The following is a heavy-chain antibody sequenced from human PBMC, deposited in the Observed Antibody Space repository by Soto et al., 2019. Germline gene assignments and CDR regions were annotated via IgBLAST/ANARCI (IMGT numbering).Heavy chain of an antibody. D-gene: IGHD3-10*01. CDR2: INQDGSEK. CDR1: GFTFSSYW. CDR3: AKDLTYYGSAPGSDYNPISNAY. J-gene: IGHJ4*02. V-gene: IGHV3-7*01. Sequence: EVYLAESGGGLVQPGASLRLSCAASGFTFSSYWMTWVRQAPGKGLEWVANINQDGSEKYYVDSVRGRFSISRDNAKNSLSLQMSSLRAEDTAVYYCAKDLTYYGSAPGSDYNPISNAYWGQGTLVTVSS.